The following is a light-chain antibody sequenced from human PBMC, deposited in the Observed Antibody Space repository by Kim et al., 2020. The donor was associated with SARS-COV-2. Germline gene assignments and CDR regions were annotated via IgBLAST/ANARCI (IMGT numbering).Light chain of an antibody. CDR3: GTWDSSLSGVL. J-gene: IGLJ2*01. Sequence: QSVLTQSPSVSAAPGQKVTISCSGSSSNIGNNYVSWYQQLPGTAPKLLIYDNNKRPSGIPDRFSGSKSGTSATLDITGLQTGDEADYYCGTWDSSLSGVLFGGGTKLIVL. CDR1: SSNIGNNY. V-gene: IGLV1-51*01. CDR2: DNN.